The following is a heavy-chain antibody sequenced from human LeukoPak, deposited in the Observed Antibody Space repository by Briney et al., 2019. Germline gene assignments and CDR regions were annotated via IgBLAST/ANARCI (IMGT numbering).Heavy chain of an antibody. Sequence: PGGSLRLSCAASGFTFSRYWMNWVRQAPGKGLEWLANIKQEGSEKYSVDSVKGRFTTSRDNAKNSLYLQMNSLRAEDTAVYYCARDLGVVYALGFDYWGQGTLVTVSS. J-gene: IGHJ4*02. CDR3: ARDLGVVYALGFDY. D-gene: IGHD2-8*02. V-gene: IGHV3-7*05. CDR2: IKQEGSEK. CDR1: GFTFSRYW.